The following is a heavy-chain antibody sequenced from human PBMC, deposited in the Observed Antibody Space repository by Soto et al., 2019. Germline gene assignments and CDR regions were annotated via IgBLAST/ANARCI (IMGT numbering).Heavy chain of an antibody. CDR1: GFTFSSYG. V-gene: IGHV3-30*18. CDR2: MSWDGSDE. CDR3: AKEGCSGGICYGFDY. Sequence: GGSLRLSCAASGFTFSSYGMHWVRQAPGKGLEWVAVMSWDGSDEFYEETVKGRFTVSRDNSRNTLYLQMNSLRPEDTAVYYCAKEGCSGGICYGFDYWGQGTLVTVSS. J-gene: IGHJ4*02. D-gene: IGHD2-15*01.